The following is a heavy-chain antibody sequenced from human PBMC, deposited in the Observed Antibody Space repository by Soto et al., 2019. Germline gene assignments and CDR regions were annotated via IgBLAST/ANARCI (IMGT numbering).Heavy chain of an antibody. J-gene: IGHJ4*02. CDR2: INHSGST. Sequence: SETLSLTCAVYGGSFSGYYWSWIRQPPGKGLEWIGEINHSGSTNYNPSLKSRVTISVDTSKNQFSLKLSSVTAADTAVYYCASHYYDSSPVLGYWGQGTLVTVSS. D-gene: IGHD3-22*01. CDR1: GGSFSGYY. V-gene: IGHV4-34*01. CDR3: ASHYYDSSPVLGY.